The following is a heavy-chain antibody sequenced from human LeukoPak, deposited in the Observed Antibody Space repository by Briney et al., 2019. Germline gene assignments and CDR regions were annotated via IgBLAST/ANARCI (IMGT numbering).Heavy chain of an antibody. V-gene: IGHV4-34*01. CDR3: ARGYCSSTSCYRLNYYYYMDV. J-gene: IGHJ6*03. CDR2: INHSGST. Sequence: SETLSLTCAVYGGSFSGYYWSWIRQPPGKGLEWIGEINHSGSTNYNPSLKTRVTISVDTSKNQFSLKLSSVTAADTAVYYCARGYCSSTSCYRLNYYYYMDVWGKGTTVTVSS. CDR1: GGSFSGYY. D-gene: IGHD2-2*02.